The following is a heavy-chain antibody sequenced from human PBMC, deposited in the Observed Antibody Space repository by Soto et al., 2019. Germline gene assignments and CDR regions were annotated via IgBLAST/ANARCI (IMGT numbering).Heavy chain of an antibody. D-gene: IGHD2-15*01. CDR1: GFTVSSNY. J-gene: IGHJ6*02. Sequence: EVQLVESGGGLIQPGGSLRLSCAASGFTVSSNYMSWVRQAPGKGLEWVSVIYSGGSTYYADSVKGRFTISRDNSKNTLYLQMNSLRAEDTAVYYCARDCSGGSCYYYYGMDVWGQGTTVTVSS. V-gene: IGHV3-53*01. CDR3: ARDCSGGSCYYYYGMDV. CDR2: IYSGGST.